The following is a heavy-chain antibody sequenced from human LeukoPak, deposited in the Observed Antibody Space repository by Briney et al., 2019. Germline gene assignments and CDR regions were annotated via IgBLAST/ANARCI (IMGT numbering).Heavy chain of an antibody. CDR3: ARDSYGLFDY. CDR2: MWDDGTNE. V-gene: IGHV3-33*01. J-gene: IGHJ4*02. D-gene: IGHD3-10*01. Sequence: GGSLRLSCTASGFNFGIYGMHWVRQAPGKGLEWVAVMWDDGTNEYYVESVKGRFTISRDNGKRTLYLQMNSLRVEDTAVYYCARDSYGLFDYWGQGTLVTVSS. CDR1: GFNFGIYG.